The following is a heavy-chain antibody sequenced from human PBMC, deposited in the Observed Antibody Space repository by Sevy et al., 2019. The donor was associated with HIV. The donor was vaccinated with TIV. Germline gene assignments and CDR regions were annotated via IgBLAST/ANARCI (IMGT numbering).Heavy chain of an antibody. Sequence: GGSLRLSCAASGFTLSTYWMSWVRQAPGKGLEWVAKINQDGSGRYYVDSVKGRFTMSRDNAKNSLDLQVNGLRAEDRAVYYCARCYTGDQWGQVTLVTVSS. CDR3: ARCYTGDQ. CDR2: INQDGSGR. J-gene: IGHJ4*02. CDR1: GFTLSTYW. V-gene: IGHV3-7*01. D-gene: IGHD3-16*02.